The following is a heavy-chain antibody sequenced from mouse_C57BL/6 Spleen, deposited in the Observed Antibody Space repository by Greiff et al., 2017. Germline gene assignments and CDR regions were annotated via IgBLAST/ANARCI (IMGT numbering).Heavy chain of an antibody. CDR2: ISYDGSN. CDR3: ADSNYSYWYFDV. J-gene: IGHJ1*03. D-gene: IGHD2-5*01. Sequence: EVQRVESGPGLVKPSQSLSLTCSVTGYSITSGYYWNWIRQFPGNKLEWMGYISYDGSNNYNPSLKNRISITRDTSKNQFFLKLNSVTTEDTATYYCADSNYSYWYFDVWGTGTTVTVSS. CDR1: GYSITSGYY. V-gene: IGHV3-6*01.